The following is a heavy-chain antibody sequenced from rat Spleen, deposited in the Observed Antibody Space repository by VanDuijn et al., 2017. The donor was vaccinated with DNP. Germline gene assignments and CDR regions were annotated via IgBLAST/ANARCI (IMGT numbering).Heavy chain of an antibody. D-gene: IGHD4-6*01. CDR2: ISTSGDTI. J-gene: IGHJ2*01. CDR1: GFTFSNYG. V-gene: IGHV5-27*01. Sequence: EVQLVESGGGLVQPGRSLKLSCAASGFTFSNYGMAWVRQAPKKGLEWVATISTSGDTIYYRVSVKGRFTISRDNAKSTLHLQMDSLRSEDTGTYYCTTVFVTWGQGVMVTVSS. CDR3: TTVFVT.